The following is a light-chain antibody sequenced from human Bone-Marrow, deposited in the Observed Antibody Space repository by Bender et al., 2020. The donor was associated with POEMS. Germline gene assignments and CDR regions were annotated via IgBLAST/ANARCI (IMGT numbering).Light chain of an antibody. CDR2: RNN. Sequence: QSVLTQPPSASGTPGQRVTISCSGSSSNIGSNYVFWYQQLPGTAPKLLIQRNNQRPSGVPDRFSGFKSGTSASLAISGLRSEDEADYYCATWDDSLSGRVVFGGGTKVTVL. CDR3: ATWDDSLSGRVV. J-gene: IGLJ2*01. V-gene: IGLV1-47*01. CDR1: SSNIGSNY.